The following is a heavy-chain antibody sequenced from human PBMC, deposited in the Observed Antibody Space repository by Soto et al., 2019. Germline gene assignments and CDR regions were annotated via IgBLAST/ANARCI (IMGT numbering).Heavy chain of an antibody. CDR1: GFAFSSYA. Sequence: GGSLRLSCAASGFAFSSYAMSWVRQAPGKGLEWVSAISGSGGSTYYADSVKGRFTISRDNSKNTLYLQMNSLRAEDTAVYYCAKDLRLTVVTAIARTFFDYWGQGTLVTVSS. J-gene: IGHJ4*02. CDR2: ISGSGGST. D-gene: IGHD2-21*02. V-gene: IGHV3-23*01. CDR3: AKDLRLTVVTAIARTFFDY.